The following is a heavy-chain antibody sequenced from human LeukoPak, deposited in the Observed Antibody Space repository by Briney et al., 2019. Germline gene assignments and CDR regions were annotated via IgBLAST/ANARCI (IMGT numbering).Heavy chain of an antibody. V-gene: IGHV4-34*01. D-gene: IGHD1-26*01. Sequence: PSETLSLTCAVYGGSFSGYYWSWIRQPPGKGLEWIGEIYHSGSTNYNPSLKSRVTMSIDKSKNHFSLRLSSVTAADTAVYYCARTPIVGATPFDYWGQGTLVTVSS. CDR3: ARTPIVGATPFDY. CDR2: IYHSGST. J-gene: IGHJ4*02. CDR1: GGSFSGYY.